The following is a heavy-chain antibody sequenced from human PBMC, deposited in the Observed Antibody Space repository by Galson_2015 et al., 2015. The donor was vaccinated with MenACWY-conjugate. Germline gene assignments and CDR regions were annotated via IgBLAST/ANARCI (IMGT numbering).Heavy chain of an antibody. Sequence: SLRLSCAASGFTFNHYCINWVRQAPGQGLEWISRINHDGSVTNYADYAKGRFTLSRDNAKNTLYLQMSSLRGDDTAVYYCTRGIDCYGHFDPWGQGTLVTVSS. CDR1: GFTFNHYC. V-gene: IGHV3-74*01. CDR3: TRGIDCYGHFDP. D-gene: IGHD2-21*01. J-gene: IGHJ5*02. CDR2: INHDGSVT.